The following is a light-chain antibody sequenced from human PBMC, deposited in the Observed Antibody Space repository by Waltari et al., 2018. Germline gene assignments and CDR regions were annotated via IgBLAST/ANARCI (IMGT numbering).Light chain of an antibody. J-gene: IGLJ3*02. CDR3: QSFDSSLSASV. CDR1: SSNFGAGYD. V-gene: IGLV1-40*01. CDR2: GNN. Sequence: QSVLTQPPSMSGAPGQKVTIPCTGGSSNFGAGYDVHWYQQFPGTAPKLLIFGNNNRASGVPVRFSGSRSGTSASLAIAGVQSEDEAVYYCQSFDSSLSASVFGGGTKLTVL.